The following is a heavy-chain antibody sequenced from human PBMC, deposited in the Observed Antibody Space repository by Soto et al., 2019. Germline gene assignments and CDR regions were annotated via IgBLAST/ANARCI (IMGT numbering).Heavy chain of an antibody. Sequence: QVQLVESGGGVVQPGRSLRLSCAASGFTFSSCGMHWVRQAPGKGLEWVAVISYDGSNKYYADSVKGRFTISRDNSKNTLYLQMNSLRAEDTAVYYCAKGRPSYGSGVIDYWGQGTLVTVSS. D-gene: IGHD3-10*01. CDR1: GFTFSSCG. V-gene: IGHV3-30*18. CDR3: AKGRPSYGSGVIDY. CDR2: ISYDGSNK. J-gene: IGHJ4*02.